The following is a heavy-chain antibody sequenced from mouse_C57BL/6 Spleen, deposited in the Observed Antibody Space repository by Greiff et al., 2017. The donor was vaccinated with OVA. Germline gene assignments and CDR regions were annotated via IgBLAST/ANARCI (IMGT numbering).Heavy chain of an antibody. CDR2: IDPSDSYT. CDR3: ATLTAWFAY. D-gene: IGHD4-1*01. CDR1: GYTFTSYW. Sequence: QVQLKQPGAELVKPGASVKLSCKASGYTFTSYWMQWVKQRPGQGLEWIGEIDPSDSYTNYNQKFKGKATLTVDTSSSTAYMQLSSLTSEDSAVYYCATLTAWFAYWGQGTLVTVSA. J-gene: IGHJ3*01. V-gene: IGHV1-50*01.